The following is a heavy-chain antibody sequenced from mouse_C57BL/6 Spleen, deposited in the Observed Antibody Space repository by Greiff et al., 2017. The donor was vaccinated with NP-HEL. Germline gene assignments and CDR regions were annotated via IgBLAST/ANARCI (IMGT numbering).Heavy chain of an antibody. Sequence: QVQLQQSGAELARPGASVKMSCKASGYTFTSYTMHWVKQRPGQGLEWIGYINPSSGYTKYIQKFKDKATLTADKSSSTAYMQLSSLTSEDSAVYYCARVTTVVAPPYYAMDYWGQGTSVTVSS. V-gene: IGHV1-4*01. CDR3: ARVTTVVAPPYYAMDY. CDR2: INPSSGYT. CDR1: GYTFTSYT. D-gene: IGHD1-1*01. J-gene: IGHJ4*01.